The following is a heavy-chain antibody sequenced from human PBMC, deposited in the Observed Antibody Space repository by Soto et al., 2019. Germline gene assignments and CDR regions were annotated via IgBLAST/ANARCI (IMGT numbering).Heavy chain of an antibody. V-gene: IGHV3-23*01. Sequence: GSLRRSCTASGFTFSSSAMSWVRQAPGRGLEWVSGISGSGAGTYYADSVKGRFTISRDNSKNTLYLQMSGLRAEDTAVYYCAKGPTIFGAVISFDYYYGMYVWGQGTPVTVSS. CDR1: GFTFSSSA. CDR3: AKGPTIFGAVISFDYYYGMYV. J-gene: IGHJ6*02. D-gene: IGHD3-3*01. CDR2: ISGSGAGT.